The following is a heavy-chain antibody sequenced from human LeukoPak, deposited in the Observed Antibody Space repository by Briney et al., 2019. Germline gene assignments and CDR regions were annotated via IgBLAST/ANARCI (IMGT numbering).Heavy chain of an antibody. CDR1: GFPFSRYW. CDR2: IKDDGRQK. V-gene: IGHV3-7*01. D-gene: IGHD5-24*01. CDR3: ARDASRGFDT. Sequence: GGPLSLSCAPSGFPFSRYWLIWVRQPPGKGLEWVASIKDDGRQKYYLDSVKGRFSVSRDNAKNSVYLQMDSLRAEDTALYYCARDASRGFDTWGQGTLVTVSS. J-gene: IGHJ4*02.